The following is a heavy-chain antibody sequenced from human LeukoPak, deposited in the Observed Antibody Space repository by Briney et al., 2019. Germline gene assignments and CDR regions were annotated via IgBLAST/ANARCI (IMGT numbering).Heavy chain of an antibody. CDR2: INGGGETT. CDR3: AKAWGQQWPFAGFYDF. Sequence: GGSPRLSCAASGFTFNTYGMSWVRQAPGKGLEWVSAINGGGETTNYADSVKGRFTISRDNGKNTLYLQVNSLRAQDSALYYCAKAWGQQWPFAGFYDFWGQGTLITVSS. V-gene: IGHV3-23*01. D-gene: IGHD6-19*01. J-gene: IGHJ4*02. CDR1: GFTFNTYG.